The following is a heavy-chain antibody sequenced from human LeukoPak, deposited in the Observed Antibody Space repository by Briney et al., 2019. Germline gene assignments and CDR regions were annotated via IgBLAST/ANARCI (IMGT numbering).Heavy chain of an antibody. CDR3: ARGFYGYSYGPDDY. J-gene: IGHJ4*02. Sequence: ASVRVSCKASGYTFTGHYMHWVRQAPGQGLEWMGWINPNSGGTNYAQKFQGWVTMTRDTSISTAYMELSRLRSDDTAVYYCARGFYGYSYGPDDYWGQGTLVTVSS. CDR2: INPNSGGT. D-gene: IGHD5-18*01. V-gene: IGHV1-2*04. CDR1: GYTFTGHY.